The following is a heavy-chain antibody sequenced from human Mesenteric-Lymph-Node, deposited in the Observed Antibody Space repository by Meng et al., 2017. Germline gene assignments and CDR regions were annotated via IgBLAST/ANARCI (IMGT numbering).Heavy chain of an antibody. Sequence: QVQVQESGPGLVKPSDTLSLTCAVSGYSISSSNWWGWIRQPPGKGLEWIGYIFSSGVTDYNPSLKSRVTVSVDTSKNQFSLKLSSVTAADTAVYYCARGPTTYFDYWGQGTLVTVSS. V-gene: IGHV4-28*03. J-gene: IGHJ4*02. CDR1: GYSISSSNW. CDR3: ARGPTTYFDY. D-gene: IGHD4-17*01. CDR2: IFSSGVT.